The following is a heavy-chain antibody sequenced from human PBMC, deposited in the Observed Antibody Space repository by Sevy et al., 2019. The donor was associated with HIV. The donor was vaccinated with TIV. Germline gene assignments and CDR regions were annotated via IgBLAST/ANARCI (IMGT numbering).Heavy chain of an antibody. J-gene: IGHJ3*02. CDR1: GFTFSSYW. CDR3: ARDCGGDCVSLPPFDI. Sequence: GGSLRLSCAASGFTFSSYWMSWVRQAPGKGLEWVANIKQDGSEKYYVDSVKGRFTISRDNAKNSLYLQMNGLRAEDTAVYYCARDCGGDCVSLPPFDIWGQGTMVTVSS. CDR2: IKQDGSEK. V-gene: IGHV3-7*01. D-gene: IGHD2-21*02.